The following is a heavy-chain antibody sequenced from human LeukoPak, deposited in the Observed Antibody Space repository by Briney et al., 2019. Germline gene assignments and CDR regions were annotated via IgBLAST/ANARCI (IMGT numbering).Heavy chain of an antibody. CDR3: ARTTMVRGTYYMDV. D-gene: IGHD3-10*01. Sequence: ASETLSLTCTVSGGSISSYYWSWIRQPPGKGLEWIGCIYYSGYTNYKSSLKSRVTISVDTSKNQFSLKLSSVTAADTAVYYCARTTMVRGTYYMDVWGKGTTVTVSS. CDR2: IYYSGYT. V-gene: IGHV4-59*01. CDR1: GGSISSYY. J-gene: IGHJ6*03.